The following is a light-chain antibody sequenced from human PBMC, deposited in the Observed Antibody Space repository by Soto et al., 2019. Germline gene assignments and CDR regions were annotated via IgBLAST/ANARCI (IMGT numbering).Light chain of an antibody. J-gene: IGKJ2*02. CDR2: GAS. CDR3: QQYGSSPPRT. Sequence: EIVLTQSPGTLVLSPGERATLSCRASQSVSSSYLAWYQQKPGQAPRLLIYGASSRATGIPDRFSGSGSGTDITLTISRLEPEDFAVYYCQQYGSSPPRTFGQGTKLEIK. CDR1: QSVSSSY. V-gene: IGKV3-20*01.